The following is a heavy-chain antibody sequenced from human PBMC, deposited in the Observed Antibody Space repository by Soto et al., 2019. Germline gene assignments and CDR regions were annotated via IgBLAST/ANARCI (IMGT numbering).Heavy chain of an antibody. CDR2: IWYDGSNK. Sequence: QAQLVESGGGVAQPGRSLRLSCTVSGFTFSGHAMHWVRQAPGKGLEWMTQIWYDGSNKYYAESVKGRFTISRDNSKNTLYLQMNSLRVEDTAVYYCASNGQGLAPYALDVWGQGTSVTVSS. D-gene: IGHD6-19*01. V-gene: IGHV3-33*01. J-gene: IGHJ6*02. CDR3: ASNGQGLAPYALDV. CDR1: GFTFSGHA.